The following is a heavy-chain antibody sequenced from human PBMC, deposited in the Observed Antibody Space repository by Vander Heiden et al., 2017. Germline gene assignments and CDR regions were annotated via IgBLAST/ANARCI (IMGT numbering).Heavy chain of an antibody. V-gene: IGHV3-9*01. CDR2: ISWNSGSI. J-gene: IGHJ4*02. Sequence: EVQLVESGGGLVQPGRSLRPSCAASGFTFDDYAMHWVRQAPGKGLEWVSGISWNSGSIGYADSVKGRFTISRDNAKNSLYLQMNSLRAEDTALYYCAKDTLYDSSGYYDYWGQGTLVTVSS. D-gene: IGHD3-22*01. CDR3: AKDTLYDSSGYYDY. CDR1: GFTFDDYA.